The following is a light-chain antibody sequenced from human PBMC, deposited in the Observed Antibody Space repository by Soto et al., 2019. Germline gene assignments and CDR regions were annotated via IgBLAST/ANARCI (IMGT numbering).Light chain of an antibody. V-gene: IGLV4-60*03. CDR1: SGHSSYT. J-gene: IGLJ3*02. Sequence: QAVVTQSSSASASLGSSVKLTCTLSSGHSSYTIAWHHQQQPGKAPRYLMKVENSGNYNKGSGVPDRFSGSSSGADRYLTISNLQSEDEADYYCETWDSDTRVFGGGTKVTVL. CDR3: ETWDSDTRV. CDR2: VENSGNY.